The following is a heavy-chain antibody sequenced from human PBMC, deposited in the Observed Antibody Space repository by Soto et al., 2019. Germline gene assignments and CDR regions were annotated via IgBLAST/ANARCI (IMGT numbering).Heavy chain of an antibody. D-gene: IGHD5-12*01. CDR3: TPDGGGSGYDTYFAY. CDR1: GFTFSNAW. V-gene: IGHV3-15*07. J-gene: IGHJ4*02. CDR2: IKSKTDGGTT. Sequence: EVQLVESGGGLVKPGGSLRLSCAASGFTFSNAWMNWVRQAPGKGLEWVGRIKSKTDGGTTDYAAPVKGRLTISRDDSKNTLYLQMNSLKTEDTAVYYCTPDGGGSGYDTYFAYWGQGTLVTVSS.